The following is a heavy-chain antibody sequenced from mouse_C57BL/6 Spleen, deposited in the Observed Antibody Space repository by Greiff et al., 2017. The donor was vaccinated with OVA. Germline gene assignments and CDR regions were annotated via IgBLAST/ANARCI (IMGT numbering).Heavy chain of an antibody. J-gene: IGHJ3*01. CDR2: ISYDGSN. D-gene: IGHD4-1*01. CDR3: ARANWDDWFAY. Sequence: EVQLQESGPGLVKPSQSLSLTCSVTGYSITSGYYWNWIRQFPGNKLEWMGYISYDGSNNYNPSLKNRISITRDTSKNQFFLKLNSVTTEDTATXYCARANWDDWFAYWGQGTLVTVSA. V-gene: IGHV3-6*01. CDR1: GYSITSGYY.